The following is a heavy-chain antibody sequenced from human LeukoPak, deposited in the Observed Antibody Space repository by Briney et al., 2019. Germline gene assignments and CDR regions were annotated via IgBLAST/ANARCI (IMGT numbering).Heavy chain of an antibody. J-gene: IGHJ5*02. CDR3: ARDDSSGYWGLHWFDP. CDR2: IYTSGST. V-gene: IGHV4-4*07. Sequence: SETLSLTCTVSGYSISSGYYWGWIRQPAGKGLEWIGRIYTSGSTNYNPSLKSRVTMSIDTSKKQISLKLSSVTAADTAVYYCARDDSSGYWGLHWFDPWGQGTLVTVSS. CDR1: GYSISSGYY. D-gene: IGHD3-22*01.